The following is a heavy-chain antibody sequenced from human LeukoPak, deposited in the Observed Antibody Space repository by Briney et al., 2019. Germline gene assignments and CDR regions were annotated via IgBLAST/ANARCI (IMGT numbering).Heavy chain of an antibody. Sequence: SVKVSCKASGGTFSSYAISWVRQAPGQGLEWMGGIIPIFGTANYAQKFQGRVTITADKSTSTAYMELSSLRSEDTAVYYCATFVLGDCSSTSCYVPFDYWGQGTLVTVSS. CDR1: GGTFSSYA. D-gene: IGHD2-2*01. CDR2: IIPIFGTA. CDR3: ATFVLGDCSSTSCYVPFDY. V-gene: IGHV1-69*06. J-gene: IGHJ4*02.